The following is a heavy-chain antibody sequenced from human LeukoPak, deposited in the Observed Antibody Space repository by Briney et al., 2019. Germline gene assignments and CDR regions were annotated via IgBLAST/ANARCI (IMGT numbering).Heavy chain of an antibody. CDR1: GFTVNSYN. D-gene: IGHD6-13*01. J-gene: IGHJ5*02. CDR3: ARGPSSSSWSRFDP. V-gene: IGHV3-48*02. CDR2: ISSSGTK. Sequence: PGGSLRLSCSASGFTVNSYNMNWVRQAPGKGLEWVSCISSSGTKYYADSVKGRFTTSRDNGKSSLLLEMNSLRDEDTAVYYCARGPSSSSWSRFDPWGQGTLVTVSS.